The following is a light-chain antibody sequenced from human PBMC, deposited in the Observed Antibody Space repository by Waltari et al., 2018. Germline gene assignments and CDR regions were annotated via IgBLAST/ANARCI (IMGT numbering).Light chain of an antibody. J-gene: IGKJ4*01. CDR3: QQGNDFPLT. CDR2: DAA. V-gene: IGKV3-11*01. CDR1: QSVSTN. Sequence: EIVLTQSPGTLSLSPGERATLSCRASQSVSTNLAWYQQRPGQAPRLLIYDAANRAAGIPARFSGSGSGTDFTLIISNLQAEDFATYYCQQGNDFPLTFGGGTKVEI.